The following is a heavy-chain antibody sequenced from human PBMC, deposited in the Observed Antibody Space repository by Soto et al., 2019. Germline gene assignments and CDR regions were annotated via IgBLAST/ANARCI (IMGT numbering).Heavy chain of an antibody. CDR2: IYYSGDT. J-gene: IGHJ4*02. V-gene: IGHV4-59*12. CDR1: GYSLNNYY. Sequence: SETLSLTCTVSGYSLNNYYLGWVPPPPGKGLEWIGYIYYSGDTYYSPSLTSRATISVDKSKNQFSLKLTSVTAADTAVYYCARARATIAAAAIFDCWGQGTLVTVSS. CDR3: ARARATIAAAAIFDC. D-gene: IGHD6-13*01.